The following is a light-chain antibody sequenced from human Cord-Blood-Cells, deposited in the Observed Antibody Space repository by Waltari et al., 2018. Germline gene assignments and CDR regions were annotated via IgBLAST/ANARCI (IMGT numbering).Light chain of an antibody. CDR3: SSYTSSSTVV. CDR1: SSDSGGYNY. V-gene: IGLV2-14*01. J-gene: IGLJ2*01. Sequence: QSALTQPASVSGSPGQSLTISCTGTSSDSGGYNYVSWYQQHPGTAPKLMIYDVSNRPSGVSNRFSGPKSGNTASLTISGLQAEDEADYYCSSYTSSSTVVFGGGTKLTVL. CDR2: DVS.